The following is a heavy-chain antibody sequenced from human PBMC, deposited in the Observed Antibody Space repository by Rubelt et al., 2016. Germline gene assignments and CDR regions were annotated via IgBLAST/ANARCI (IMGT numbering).Heavy chain of an antibody. CDR1: GGSISSSSYY. CDR3: ARGRRWLQLFDY. CDR2: INHSGST. D-gene: IGHD5-24*01. Sequence: QLQLQESGPGLVKPSETLSLTCTVSGGSISSSSYYWGWIRQPPGKGLEWIGEINHSGSTNYNPSLKSRVTRSVETSKNQFSLKLGSVTAADTAVYDCARGRRWLQLFDYWGQGTLVTVSS. V-gene: IGHV4-39*07. J-gene: IGHJ4*02.